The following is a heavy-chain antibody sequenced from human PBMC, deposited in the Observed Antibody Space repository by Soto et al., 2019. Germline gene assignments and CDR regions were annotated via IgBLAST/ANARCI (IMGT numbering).Heavy chain of an antibody. V-gene: IGHV3-30*18. J-gene: IGHJ6*02. D-gene: IGHD2-2*02. CDR3: AKLGYCSSTSCYTYYYYGMDV. CDR2: ISYDGSNK. Sequence: PGGSLRLSCAASGFTFSSYGMHWVRQAPGKGLEWVAVISYDGSNKYYADSVKGRFTISRDNSKNTLYLQMNSLRAEDTAVYYCAKLGYCSSTSCYTYYYYGMDVWGQGTTVTVSS. CDR1: GFTFSSYG.